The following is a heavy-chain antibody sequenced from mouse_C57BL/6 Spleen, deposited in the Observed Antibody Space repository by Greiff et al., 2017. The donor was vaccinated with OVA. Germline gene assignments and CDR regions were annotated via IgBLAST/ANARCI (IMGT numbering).Heavy chain of an antibody. CDR3: ARGTVDGGFAY. V-gene: IGHV2-2*01. J-gene: IGHJ3*01. CDR2: IWRGGST. Sequence: QVQLQQSGPGLVQPSQSLSITCTVSGFSLTSYGVHWVRQSPGKGLEWLGVIWRGGSTAYNAAFISRLSISKDNSKGQVFFKMNSLQADDTAIYYCARGTVDGGFAYWGQGTLVTVSA. D-gene: IGHD1-1*01. CDR1: GFSLTSYG.